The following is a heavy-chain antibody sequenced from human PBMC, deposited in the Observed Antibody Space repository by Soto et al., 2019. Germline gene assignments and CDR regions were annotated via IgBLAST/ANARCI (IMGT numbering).Heavy chain of an antibody. Sequence: EVQLLESGGGLVQPGGSLRLSCAASGFTFSTYAMSWVRQAPGKGLEWVSTISGSGGSTYYADSVKGRFTISRDNSKNTLDLQMNSLRAEDTAVYYCARDYCGGDCYSDYWGQGTLVTVSS. D-gene: IGHD2-21*02. CDR3: ARDYCGGDCYSDY. CDR1: GFTFSTYA. V-gene: IGHV3-23*01. J-gene: IGHJ4*02. CDR2: ISGSGGST.